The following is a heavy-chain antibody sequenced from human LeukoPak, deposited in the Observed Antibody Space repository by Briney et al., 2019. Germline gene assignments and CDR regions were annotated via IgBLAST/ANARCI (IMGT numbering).Heavy chain of an antibody. J-gene: IGHJ4*02. CDR2: IIVMFETP. Sequence: AAVKVSCKDSGGTFKNYAINWVRQAPGQGLEWVGRIIVMFETPTYAQKFRARVTFTVDESTNSAHMDLNSLTSEDTAIYYCTRLTYTNGWYFAYWGLGTPVTVSS. V-gene: IGHV1-69*13. D-gene: IGHD4-11*01. CDR3: TRLTYTNGWYFAY. CDR1: GGTFKNYA.